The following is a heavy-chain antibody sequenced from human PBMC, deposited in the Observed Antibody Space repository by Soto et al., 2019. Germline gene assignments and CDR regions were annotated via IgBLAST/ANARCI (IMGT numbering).Heavy chain of an antibody. CDR3: AREGSGDPYYYYYMDV. V-gene: IGHV1-18*01. CDR2: ISAYNGNT. J-gene: IGHJ6*03. Sequence: ASVKVSCKASGYTFTSYGISWVRQAPGQGLEWMGWISAYNGNTNYAQKLQGRVTMTTNTSTSTAYMELSSLRSEDTAVYYCAREGSGDPYYYYYMDVWGKGTTVSVSS. CDR1: GYTFTSYG. D-gene: IGHD2-15*01.